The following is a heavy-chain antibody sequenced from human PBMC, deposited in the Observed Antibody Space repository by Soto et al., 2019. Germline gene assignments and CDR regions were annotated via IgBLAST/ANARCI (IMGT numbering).Heavy chain of an antibody. Sequence: GASVKVSCKASGCTFSSYSISWVRQAPGQGLEWMGGIIPIFGTANYAQKFQGRVTITADESTSTAYMELSSLRSEDTAVYYCARGVRPGDSSSSSPPFDYWGQGTLVTVSS. CDR2: IIPIFGTA. D-gene: IGHD6-6*01. J-gene: IGHJ4*02. V-gene: IGHV1-69*13. CDR3: ARGVRPGDSSSSSPPFDY. CDR1: GCTFSSYS.